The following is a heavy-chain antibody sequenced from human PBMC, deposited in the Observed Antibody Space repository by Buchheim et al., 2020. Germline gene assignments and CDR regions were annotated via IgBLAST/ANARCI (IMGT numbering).Heavy chain of an antibody. J-gene: IGHJ4*02. CDR3: ARDFSGWSRDY. V-gene: IGHV3-21*01. CDR1: GFSFSPFG. CDR2: VGSGHHT. Sequence: DVQLVESGGGLVMPGGPLTLSCVTSGFSFSPFGMTWVRQAPGKGLEWVATVGSGHHTFYADLVEGRFTVSRDNARSSVYLQLNSLRAEDTAVYFCARDFSGWSRDYWGQGTL. D-gene: IGHD6-19*01.